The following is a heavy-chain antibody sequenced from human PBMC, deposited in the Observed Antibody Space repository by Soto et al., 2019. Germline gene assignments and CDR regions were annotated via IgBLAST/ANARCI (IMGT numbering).Heavy chain of an antibody. J-gene: IGHJ6*02. CDR1: GYTFTSYG. Sequence: ASVKVSCKASGYTFTSYGISWVRQAPGQGLERMGWISAYNGNTNYAQKLQGRVTMTTDTSTSTAYMELRSLRSDDTAVYYCARPDYYDSSGNTYGMDVWGQGTTVTVSS. D-gene: IGHD3-22*01. CDR2: ISAYNGNT. V-gene: IGHV1-18*04. CDR3: ARPDYYDSSGNTYGMDV.